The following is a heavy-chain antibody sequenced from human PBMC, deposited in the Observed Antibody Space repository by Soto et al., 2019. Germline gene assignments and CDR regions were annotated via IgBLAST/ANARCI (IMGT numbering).Heavy chain of an antibody. D-gene: IGHD3-22*01. V-gene: IGHV1-3*01. CDR1: GYTFTISP. J-gene: IGHJ4*02. Sequence: SVKVSCKASGYTFTISPMHWVRQAPGQGLEWMGWINAGNGDTKYSQKFQGRVTITRGTSASTAYMELSSLRSEDTAVYYCARDWTHYDSSGPGDYWGQGTLVTVSS. CDR2: INAGNGDT. CDR3: ARDWTHYDSSGPGDY.